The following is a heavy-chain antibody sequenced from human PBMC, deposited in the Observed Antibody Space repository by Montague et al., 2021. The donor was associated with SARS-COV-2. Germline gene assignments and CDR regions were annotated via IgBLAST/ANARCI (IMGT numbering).Heavy chain of an antibody. V-gene: IGHV4-34*01. Sequence: SETLSLTCAVYGGSFSGDYWTWIRQPPGKGLEWVGEINDRGSTNYNPSFESRLTMSVDTSKNQFSLRLKSVSAADTAVYYCARGQVTIFGVLIMLPAAGAVDVWGQGTTVTVSS. J-gene: IGHJ3*01. CDR3: ARGQVTIFGVLIMLPAAGAVDV. D-gene: IGHD3-3*01. CDR2: INDRGST. CDR1: GGSFSGDY.